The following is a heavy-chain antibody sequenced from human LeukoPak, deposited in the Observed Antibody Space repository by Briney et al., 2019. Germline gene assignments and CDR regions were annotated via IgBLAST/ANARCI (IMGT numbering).Heavy chain of an antibody. D-gene: IGHD4/OR15-4a*01. CDR1: GFTISSSY. CDR3: ARGARGAYFDY. J-gene: IGHJ4*02. Sequence: GGSLRLSCAASGFTISSSYMSWVRQVPGKGLEWVSYIYGADTIYYADFVKDRFTISRDSNRNILYLQMNSLRADDTAVYYCARGARGAYFDYWGQGTLFSVSS. CDR2: IYGADTI. V-gene: IGHV3-66*01.